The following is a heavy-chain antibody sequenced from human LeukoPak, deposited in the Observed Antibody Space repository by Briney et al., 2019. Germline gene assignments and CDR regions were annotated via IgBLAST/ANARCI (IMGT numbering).Heavy chain of an antibody. CDR1: GFTFSSYG. D-gene: IGHD2-15*01. J-gene: IGHJ4*02. CDR2: IKSKTDGGTT. CDR3: STAGYCSGGDCYSFDY. V-gene: IGHV3-15*01. Sequence: NPGGSLRLSCAASGFTFSSYGMHWVRQAPGKGLEWVGRIKSKTDGGTTEYAAPVKGRFTISRDDSKTTVYLQMNSLKTEDTAVYYCSTAGYCSGGDCYSFDYWGQGIRVTLSS.